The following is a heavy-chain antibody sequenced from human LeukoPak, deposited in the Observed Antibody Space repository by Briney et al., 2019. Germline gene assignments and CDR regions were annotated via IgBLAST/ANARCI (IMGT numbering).Heavy chain of an antibody. CDR3: ARDGLDAFDI. J-gene: IGHJ3*02. D-gene: IGHD5-24*01. CDR1: GYTFTSYD. Sequence: AAVTVSCKASGYTFTSYDINWVRQAPGQGVELMGCMNRNSGNTGYAQKFQGRVTMTRNTSISTACMELSSLRSEDTVVYYCARDGLDAFDIWGQGTMVTVSS. V-gene: IGHV1-8*01. CDR2: MNRNSGNT.